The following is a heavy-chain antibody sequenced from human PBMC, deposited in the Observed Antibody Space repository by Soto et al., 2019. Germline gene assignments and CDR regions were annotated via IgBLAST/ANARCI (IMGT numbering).Heavy chain of an antibody. D-gene: IGHD3-10*01. CDR3: AKDLAGGEYYYGSGSYYNRYYYYYMDV. V-gene: IGHV3-23*01. Sequence: GGSLRLSCAASGFTFSSYAMSWVRQAPGKGLEWVSAISGSGGSTYYADSVKGRFTISRDNSKNTLYLQMNSLRAEDKAVYYCAKDLAGGEYYYGSGSYYNRYYYYYMDVWGKGTTVTVSS. CDR1: GFTFSSYA. J-gene: IGHJ6*03. CDR2: ISGSGGST.